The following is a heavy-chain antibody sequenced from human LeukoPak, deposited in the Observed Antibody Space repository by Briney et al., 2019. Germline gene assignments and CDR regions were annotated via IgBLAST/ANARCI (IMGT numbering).Heavy chain of an antibody. J-gene: IGHJ4*02. CDR3: ARDTAMVQPHLLLDY. CDR2: INQDGSEK. D-gene: IGHD5-18*01. Sequence: GGSLRLSCAASGFTFSSYWMSWVRQAPGKGLEWVANINQDGSEKYYVDSVKGRFTISRDNSKNTLYLQMNSLRAEDTAVYYCARDTAMVQPHLLLDYWGQGTLVTVSS. V-gene: IGHV3-7*01. CDR1: GFTFSSYW.